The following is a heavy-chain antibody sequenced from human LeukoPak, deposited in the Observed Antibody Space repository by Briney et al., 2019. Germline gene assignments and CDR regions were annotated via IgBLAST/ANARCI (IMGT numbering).Heavy chain of an antibody. CDR1: GGSISSYY. V-gene: IGHV4-59*12. D-gene: IGHD3-3*01. CDR3: ATGVVMGAFDI. CDR2: IYYSGST. J-gene: IGHJ3*02. Sequence: SETLSLTCTVSGGSISSYYWNWIRQPPGKGLEWIGYIYYSGSTNYNPSLKSRVTISVDTSKNQFSLKLSSVTAADTAVYYCATGVVMGAFDIWGQGTMVTVSS.